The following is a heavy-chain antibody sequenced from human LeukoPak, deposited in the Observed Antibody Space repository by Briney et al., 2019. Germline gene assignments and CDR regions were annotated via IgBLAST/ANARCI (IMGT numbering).Heavy chain of an antibody. J-gene: IGHJ4*02. D-gene: IGHD6-13*01. CDR2: INPSGGST. Sequence: GASVKVSCKASGYTFTSYYMHWVRQAPGQGLEWMGIINPSGGSTSYAQKFQGRVTMTRDMSTSTVYMELSSLRSEDTAVYYCARDLGGIAAAGTGGYFDYWGQGTLVTVSS. V-gene: IGHV1-46*01. CDR1: GYTFTSYY. CDR3: ARDLGGIAAAGTGGYFDY.